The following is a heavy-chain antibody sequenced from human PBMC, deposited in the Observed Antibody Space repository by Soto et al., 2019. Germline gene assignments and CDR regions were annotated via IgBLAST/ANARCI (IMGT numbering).Heavy chain of an antibody. CDR1: GFTFSSYG. V-gene: IGHV3-30*18. Sequence: PGGTRRLSCAASGFTFSSYGMHWVRQAPGKGLEWVAIISYDGSNTYYADSVKGRFTISRDNSKNTLYLQMNSLRAEDTSVYYCAKEGGLSGSYYISSSYYFDYWGQGT. D-gene: IGHD1-26*01. CDR2: ISYDGSNT. CDR3: AKEGGLSGSYYISSSYYFDY. J-gene: IGHJ4*02.